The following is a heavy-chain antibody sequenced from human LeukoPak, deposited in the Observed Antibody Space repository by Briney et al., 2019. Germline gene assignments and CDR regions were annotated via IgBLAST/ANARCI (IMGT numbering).Heavy chain of an antibody. V-gene: IGHV3-48*02. CDR3: ASDFTASYRLDY. J-gene: IGHJ4*02. CDR1: WMTFRHYS. D-gene: IGHD3-16*02. Sequence: GGSLRLSCAASWMTFRHYSMNWVRQAPGKGLEWLSYISSSSSTIYYADSVKGRFTISRDNARNSLYLQMNSLRDEDTAVYYCASDFTASYRLDYWGQGTLVTVSS. CDR2: ISSSSSTI.